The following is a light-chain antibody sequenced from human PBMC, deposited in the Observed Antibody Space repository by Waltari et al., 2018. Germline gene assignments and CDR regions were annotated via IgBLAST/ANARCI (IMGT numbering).Light chain of an antibody. V-gene: IGKV1-5*03. CDR2: KAS. CDR3: QQYHSYSLT. CDR1: QSISSW. Sequence: DIQLTQSPSTLSASVGARVTIPCRASQSISSWLAWYQQKPGKAPRLLIYKASTLESGVPSRCSGSGSGTEFTLTISSLQPDDFATYYCQQYHSYSLTFGGGTKVEIK. J-gene: IGKJ4*01.